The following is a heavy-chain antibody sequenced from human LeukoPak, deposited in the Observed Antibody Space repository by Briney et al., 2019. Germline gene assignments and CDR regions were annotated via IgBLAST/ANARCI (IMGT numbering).Heavy chain of an antibody. CDR1: GFTVSSNY. J-gene: IGHJ4*02. CDR3: AREGIGSYYSDY. D-gene: IGHD2-15*01. V-gene: IGHV3-66*01. CDR2: IYSGGST. Sequence: PGGSLRLSCAASGFTVSSNYMSWVRQAPGKGLEWVSVIYSGGSTYYADSVKGRFTISRDNSKNTLYLQINSLRAEDTAVYYCAREGIGSYYSDYWGQGTLVTVSS.